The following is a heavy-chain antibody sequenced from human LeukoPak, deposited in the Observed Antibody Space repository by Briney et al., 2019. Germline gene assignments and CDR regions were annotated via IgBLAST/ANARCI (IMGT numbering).Heavy chain of an antibody. J-gene: IGHJ4*02. CDR3: ARVAVADPYYFDY. V-gene: IGHV4-59*01. CDR2: IYYSGST. D-gene: IGHD6-19*01. Sequence: SETLSLTCTVSGGSISSYYWSWIRQPPGKGLEWIGYIYYSGSTNYNPSLKSRVTISVATSKNQFSLKLSSVTAADTAVYYCARVAVADPYYFDYWGQGTLVTVSS. CDR1: GGSISSYY.